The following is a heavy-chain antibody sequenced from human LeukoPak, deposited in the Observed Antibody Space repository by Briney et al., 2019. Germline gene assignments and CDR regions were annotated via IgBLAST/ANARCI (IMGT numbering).Heavy chain of an antibody. CDR3: ADDSSGYYNAFDI. V-gene: IGHV3-30*18. D-gene: IGHD3-22*01. J-gene: IGHJ3*02. Sequence: GRSLRLPCAASGFTFSSYGMHWVRQAPGKGLEWVAVISYDGSNKYYADSVKGRFTISRDNSKNTLYLQVNSLRAEDTAVYYCADDSSGYYNAFDIWGQGTMVTVSS. CDR1: GFTFSSYG. CDR2: ISYDGSNK.